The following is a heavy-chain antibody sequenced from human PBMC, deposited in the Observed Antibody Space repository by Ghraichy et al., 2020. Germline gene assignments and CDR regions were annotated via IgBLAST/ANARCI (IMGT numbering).Heavy chain of an antibody. V-gene: IGHV4-61*02. CDR2: IYPSGNT. CDR1: GGSITSGSYY. Sequence: SETLSLTCTVSGGSITSGSYYWSWMLQPAGKGLEWIGRIYPSGNTDYNPSLKSRVTMSVDTSKNQFSLQLSSVTAADTATYYCASERSWGQGTLVTVSS. CDR3: ASERS. J-gene: IGHJ5*02.